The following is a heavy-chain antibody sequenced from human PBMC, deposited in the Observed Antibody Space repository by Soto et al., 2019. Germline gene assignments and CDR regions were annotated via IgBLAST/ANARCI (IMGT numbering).Heavy chain of an antibody. D-gene: IGHD6-19*01. CDR1: GFTFSSYA. CDR2: ISGSGGST. CDR3: ANDYIAGRRIAVAFDI. V-gene: IGHV3-23*01. Sequence: EVQLLESGGGLVQPGGSLRLSCAASGFTFSSYAMSWFRQAPGKGLEWVSAISGSGGSTYYADSVKGRFTISRDNSKNTLYLQMNSLRAEDTAVYYCANDYIAGRRIAVAFDIWGQGTMVTVSS. J-gene: IGHJ3*02.